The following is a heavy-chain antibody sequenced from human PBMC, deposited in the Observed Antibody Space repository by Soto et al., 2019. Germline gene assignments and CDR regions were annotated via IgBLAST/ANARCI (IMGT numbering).Heavy chain of an antibody. V-gene: IGHV3-23*01. CDR3: ARGNTAIGYCSSTSCDAPDFDY. CDR1: GFTFTTYA. CDR2: ISGSGGST. J-gene: IGHJ4*02. Sequence: GSLRLSCAASGFTFTTYAMTWVRQAPGKGLEWVSAISGSGGSTYYADSVKGRFTISRDNAKNSLYLQMNSLRAEDTAVYYCARGNTAIGYCSSTSCDAPDFDYWGQGTLVTVSS. D-gene: IGHD2-2*01.